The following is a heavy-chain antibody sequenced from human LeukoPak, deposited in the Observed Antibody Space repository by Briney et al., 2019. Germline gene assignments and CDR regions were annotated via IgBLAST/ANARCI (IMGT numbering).Heavy chain of an antibody. V-gene: IGHV4-39*07. CDR3: ARAQGYSDLDY. CDR1: GGSISSSSYY. J-gene: IGHJ4*02. D-gene: IGHD6-13*01. Sequence: SETLSLTCTVPGGSISSSSYYWGWIRQPPGKGLEWIGSIYYSGSTYYNPSLKSRVTISVDTSKNQFSLKLSSVTAADTAVYYCARAQGYSDLDYWGQGTLVTVSS. CDR2: IYYSGST.